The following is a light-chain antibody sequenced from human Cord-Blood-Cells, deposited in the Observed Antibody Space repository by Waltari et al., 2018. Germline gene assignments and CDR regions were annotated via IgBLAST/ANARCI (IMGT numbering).Light chain of an antibody. CDR1: SSDVGSYNL. Sequence: QSALTQPASVSGSPGQSITISCTGTSSDVGSYNLVSWYQQHPGKAPKLMIYDGSKRPLGVSKRFSGSKSGNTASLTIGGLQAEDESDYYCCSYAGSSTGVFGGGTKLTVL. V-gene: IGLV2-23*01. J-gene: IGLJ3*02. CDR3: CSYAGSSTGV. CDR2: DGS.